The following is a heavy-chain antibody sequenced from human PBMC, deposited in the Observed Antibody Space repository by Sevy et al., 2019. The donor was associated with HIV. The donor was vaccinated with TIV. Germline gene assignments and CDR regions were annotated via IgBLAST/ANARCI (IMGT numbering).Heavy chain of an antibody. D-gene: IGHD2-21*02. CDR3: ARVVVTSGNEYYYGMDV. J-gene: IGHJ6*02. CDR2: IYYSGNT. V-gene: IGHV4-61*08. CDR1: GGSVRSGAYY. Sequence: SETLSRTCTVSGGSVRSGAYYWSWVRQPPGKGLESIGYIYYSGNTNYNPSLKSRATLSVDTSKNQFSLKLNSMTAAETAVYYCARVVVTSGNEYYYGMDVWGQGTTVTVSS.